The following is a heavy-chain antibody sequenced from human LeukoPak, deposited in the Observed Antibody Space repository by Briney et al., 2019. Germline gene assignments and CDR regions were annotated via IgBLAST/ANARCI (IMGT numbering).Heavy chain of an antibody. CDR2: MNPNSGNT. CDR1: GYSLTGFY. CDR3: ARVPDMVRGVIIWDY. V-gene: IGHV1-8*02. Sequence: ASVKVSCKASGYSLTGFYMHWVRQATGQGLEWMGWMNPNSGNTGYAQKFQGRVTMTRNTSISTAYMELSSLRSEDTAVYYCARVPDMVRGVIIWDYWGQGTLVTVSS. D-gene: IGHD3-10*01. J-gene: IGHJ4*02.